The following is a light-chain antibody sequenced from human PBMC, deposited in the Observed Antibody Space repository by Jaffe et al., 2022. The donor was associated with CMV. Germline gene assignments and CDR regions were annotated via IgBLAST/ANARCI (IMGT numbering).Light chain of an antibody. J-gene: IGKJ3*01. CDR2: AAS. CDR3: QQSYSTPRAFV. V-gene: IGKV1-39*01. Sequence: DIQMTQSPSSLSASVGDRVTITCRASQSISSYLNWYQQKPGKAPKLLIYAASSLQSGVPSRFSGSGSGTDFTLTISSLQPEDFATYYCQQSYSTPRAFVFGPGTKVDIK. CDR1: QSISSY.